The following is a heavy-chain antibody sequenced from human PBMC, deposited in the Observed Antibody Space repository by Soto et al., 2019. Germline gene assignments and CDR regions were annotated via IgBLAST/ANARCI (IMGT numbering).Heavy chain of an antibody. CDR3: ARDGIGSVAFWGYLDY. D-gene: IGHD3-16*01. Sequence: QVQLVESGGGVVQPGRSLRLSCAAPEFIFRGYGMHWVRQAPGKGLEWVAIIRIEGSNVKYADAVMGRFTNSRDNSKNMLYLEMNSLRVENTALYYCARDGIGSVAFWGYLDYWGRGTLVTVSS. V-gene: IGHV3-33*01. CDR2: IRIEGSNV. J-gene: IGHJ4*02. CDR1: EFIFRGYG.